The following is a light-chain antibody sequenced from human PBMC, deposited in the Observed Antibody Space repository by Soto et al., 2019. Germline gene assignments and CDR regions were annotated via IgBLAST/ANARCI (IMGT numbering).Light chain of an antibody. CDR1: QSVSSSY. J-gene: IGKJ5*01. Sequence: GLTQSPSTASLSPGERATLSCRASQSVSSSYLAWYQQKPGQAPRLLIYGASSRATGIPDRFSGSGSGTDFTLTISRLEPEDFAVYYCQQYGSSPKITFGQGTRLEI. CDR3: QQYGSSPKIT. CDR2: GAS. V-gene: IGKV3-20*01.